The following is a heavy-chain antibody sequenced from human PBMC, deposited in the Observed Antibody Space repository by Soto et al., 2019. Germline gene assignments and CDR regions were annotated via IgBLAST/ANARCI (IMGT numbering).Heavy chain of an antibody. CDR3: ARVGSGWSSPYYFDY. V-gene: IGHV4-59*01. D-gene: IGHD6-19*01. Sequence: PSETLSLTCTVSGGSISSYYWSWIRQPPGKGLEWIGYIYYSGSTYYNPSLKSRVTISVDTSKKQFSLKLSSVTAADTAVYYCARVGSGWSSPYYFDYWGQGTLVTVSS. CDR2: IYYSGST. CDR1: GGSISSYY. J-gene: IGHJ4*02.